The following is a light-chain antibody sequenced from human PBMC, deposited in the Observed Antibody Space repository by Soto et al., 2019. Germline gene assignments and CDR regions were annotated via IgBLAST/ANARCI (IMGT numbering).Light chain of an antibody. CDR1: SSDVGGYNY. V-gene: IGLV2-14*01. CDR3: SSYTSSSTPVV. J-gene: IGLJ2*01. CDR2: DVS. Sequence: QSALTQPASVSGSPGQSITITCTGTSSDVGGYNYVSWYQQHPGKAPKLMIYDVSNRHSGVSNRFSCSKSGNTAFLTISVLKAEDEADYYCSSYTSSSTPVVFGGGTKLTVL.